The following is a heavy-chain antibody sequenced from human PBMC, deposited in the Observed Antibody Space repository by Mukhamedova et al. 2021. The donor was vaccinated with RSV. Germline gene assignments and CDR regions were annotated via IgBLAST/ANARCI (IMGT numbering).Heavy chain of an antibody. J-gene: IGHJ3*01. V-gene: IGHV5-51*01. Sequence: VRQMPGKGLEWMGIIYPGDSDIRLSPSFQGQVTMSADKSSSTAYLQWSSLKSSDSATYYCARRAWGPAASAFDFWGQGTVVTVSS. D-gene: IGHD2-2*01. CDR3: ARRAWGPAASAFDF. CDR2: IYPGDSDI.